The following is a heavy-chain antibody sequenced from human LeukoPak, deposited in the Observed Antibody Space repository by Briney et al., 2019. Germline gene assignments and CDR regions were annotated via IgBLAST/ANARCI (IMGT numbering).Heavy chain of an antibody. J-gene: IGHJ4*02. CDR2: ISGSGTTT. D-gene: IGHD2-21*02. V-gene: IGHV3-23*01. CDR1: GFIFSSYA. CDR3: ARDPHQTIVVVTAIDY. Sequence: GGSLRLSCAASGFIFSSYAMTWFRQAPGRGLEWLSTISGSGTTTYYVDSVKGRFTISRDNAKNSLYLQMNSLRAEDTAVYYCARDPHQTIVVVTAIDYWGQGTLVTVSS.